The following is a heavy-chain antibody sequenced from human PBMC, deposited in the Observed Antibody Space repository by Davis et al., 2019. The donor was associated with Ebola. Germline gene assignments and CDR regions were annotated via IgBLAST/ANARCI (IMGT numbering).Heavy chain of an antibody. CDR3: ARDVAGRAGY. V-gene: IGHV3-7*01. CDR2: INQDGSEK. J-gene: IGHJ4*02. D-gene: IGHD1-14*01. CDR1: GFSFSNYW. Sequence: GESLKISCAASGFSFSNYWMSWVRQAPGKGLQWVGQINQDGSEKYYVDSVKGRFTISRDNAKNSLYLQMNSLRAEDTAVYYCARDVAGRAGYWGQGTLVTVSS.